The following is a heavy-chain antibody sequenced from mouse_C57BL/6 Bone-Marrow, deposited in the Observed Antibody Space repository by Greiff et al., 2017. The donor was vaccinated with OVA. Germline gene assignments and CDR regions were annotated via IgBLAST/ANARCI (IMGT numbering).Heavy chain of an antibody. CDR2: IYPGGGYT. CDR3: ARVSYYAWFAY. CDR1: GYTFTNYW. D-gene: IGHD1-1*01. Sequence: QVQLQQSGAELVRPGTSVKMSCKASGYTFTNYWIGWAKQRPGHGLEWIGDIYPGGGYTNYNEKFKGKATLTADKSSSTAYMQFSSLTSEDSAIYYCARVSYYAWFAYWGQGTLVTVSA. V-gene: IGHV1-63*01. J-gene: IGHJ3*01.